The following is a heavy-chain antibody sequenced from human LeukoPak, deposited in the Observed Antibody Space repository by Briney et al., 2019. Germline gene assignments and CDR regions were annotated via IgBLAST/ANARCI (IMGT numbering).Heavy chain of an antibody. Sequence: PGGSLRLSCAASGSTFSSYSMNWVRQAPGKGLEWVSSISSSSSYIYYADSVKGRFTISRDNAKNSPYLQMNSLRAEDTAVYYCAXDSSTXPNXFDYWGQGTLVTVS. CDR1: GSTFSSYS. D-gene: IGHD2-2*01. CDR3: AXDSSTXPNXFDY. J-gene: IGHJ4*02. V-gene: IGHV3-21*01. CDR2: ISSSSSYI.